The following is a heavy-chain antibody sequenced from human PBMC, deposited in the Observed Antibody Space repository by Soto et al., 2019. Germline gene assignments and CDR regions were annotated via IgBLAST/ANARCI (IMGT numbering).Heavy chain of an antibody. CDR3: TRSFRWYDFWSGSLDV. D-gene: IGHD3-3*01. Sequence: VGSLRLSCAASGFTFSGSAMHRVRQASGKGLEWVGRIRSKANSYATAYAASVKGRFTISRDDSKNTAYLQMNSLKTEDTAVYYCTRSFRWYDFWSGSLDVWGQGTTVTVS. V-gene: IGHV3-73*01. J-gene: IGHJ6*02. CDR1: GFTFSGSA. CDR2: IRSKANSYAT.